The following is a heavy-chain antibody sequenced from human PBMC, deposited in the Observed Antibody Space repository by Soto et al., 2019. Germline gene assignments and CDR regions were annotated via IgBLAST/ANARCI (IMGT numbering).Heavy chain of an antibody. V-gene: IGHV4-30-4*01. CDR3: ARGILGYCSGGSCSFADNDGPHDYYYYYGMDV. J-gene: IGHJ6*02. D-gene: IGHD2-15*01. CDR2: IYYSGST. Sequence: PSETLSLTCTVSGGSISSGDYYWSWIRQPPGKGLEWIGYIYYSGSTYYNPSLKSRVTISVDTSKNQFSPKLSSVTSADTAVYYCARGILGYCSGGSCSFADNDGPHDYYYYYGMDVWGQGTTVTVSS. CDR1: GGSISSGDYY.